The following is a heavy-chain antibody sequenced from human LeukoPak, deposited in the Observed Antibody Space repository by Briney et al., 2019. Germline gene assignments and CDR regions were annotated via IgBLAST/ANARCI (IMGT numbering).Heavy chain of an antibody. V-gene: IGHV3-74*01. J-gene: IGHJ5*02. D-gene: IGHD3-10*01. CDR3: ARDLPRTSGP. Sequence: GGSLRLSCAASGFTFSSEWMHWVRHAPGRGLVWISHINSVGGSTHYGDSVKGRFTVSRDNAKNTLYLQMNSLRAEDTAVYYCARDLPRTSGPWGQGTLVTVSS. CDR2: INSVGGST. CDR1: GFTFSSEW.